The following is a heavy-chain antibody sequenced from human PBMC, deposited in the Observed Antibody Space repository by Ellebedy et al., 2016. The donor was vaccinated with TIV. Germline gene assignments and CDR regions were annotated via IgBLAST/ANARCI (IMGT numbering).Heavy chain of an antibody. Sequence: GESLKISCVASGFTFSRYWMHWVRQAPGKGLVWVSRINIDGSSTSYADSVKGRFTISRDNAKNTLYLQMNSLRAEDTAVYYCARDPLYYYDSSGYYGRYFDYWGQGTLVTVSS. V-gene: IGHV3-74*01. CDR3: ARDPLYYYDSSGYYGRYFDY. D-gene: IGHD3-22*01. CDR2: INIDGSST. J-gene: IGHJ4*02. CDR1: GFTFSRYW.